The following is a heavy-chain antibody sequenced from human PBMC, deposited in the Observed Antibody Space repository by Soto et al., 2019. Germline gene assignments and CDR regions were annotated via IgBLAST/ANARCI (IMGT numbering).Heavy chain of an antibody. Sequence: QVQLVQSGAEVKKPGSSVKVSCKASGGTFSSYTISWVRQAPGQGLEWMGRIIPILGIANYAQKFQGRVTITADKSTSTAYMELSSLRSEDTAVYYCAGYCSGGSCYADYYDGMDVWGQGTTVTVSS. CDR2: IIPILGIA. J-gene: IGHJ6*02. D-gene: IGHD2-15*01. V-gene: IGHV1-69*02. CDR1: GGTFSSYT. CDR3: AGYCSGGSCYADYYDGMDV.